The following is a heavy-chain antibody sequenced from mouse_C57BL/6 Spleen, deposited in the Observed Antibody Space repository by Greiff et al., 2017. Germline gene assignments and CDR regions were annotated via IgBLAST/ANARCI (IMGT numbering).Heavy chain of an antibody. J-gene: IGHJ2*01. Sequence: VQLKESGPELVKPGASVKMSCKASGYTFTDYNMHWVKQSHGKSLEWIGYINPNNGGTSYNQKFKGKATLTVNKSSSTAYMELRSLTSEESAVYYCARTEAQTFYFDYWGQGTTLTVSS. CDR2: INPNNGGT. CDR1: GYTFTDYN. V-gene: IGHV1-22*01. CDR3: ARTEAQTFYFDY.